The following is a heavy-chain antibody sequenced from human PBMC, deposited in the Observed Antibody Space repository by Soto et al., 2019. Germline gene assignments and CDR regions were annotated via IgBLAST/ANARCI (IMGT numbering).Heavy chain of an antibody. CDR3: AGDYYDSSGYYPDAFDI. D-gene: IGHD3-22*01. CDR1: GFTFSSYS. V-gene: IGHV3-48*02. J-gene: IGHJ3*02. Sequence: GGSLRLSCAASGFTFSSYSMNWVRQAPGKGLEWVSYISSSSSTIYYADSVKGRFTISRDNAKNSLYLQMNSLRDEDTAVYYCAGDYYDSSGYYPDAFDIWGQGTMVTVSS. CDR2: ISSSSSTI.